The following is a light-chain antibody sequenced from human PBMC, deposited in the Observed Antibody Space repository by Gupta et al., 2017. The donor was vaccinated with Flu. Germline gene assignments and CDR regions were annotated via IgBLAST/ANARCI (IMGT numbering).Light chain of an antibody. V-gene: IGKV4-1*01. CDR2: WAS. Sequence: NCKSSQSVLYSANNKNYLAWYQQKPGQPPNLLISWASTRQSGVPDRFSGSGSGTDFTLTISSLQAEDVAVYYCQQYSGTPYTFGQGTKLEIK. CDR1: QSVLYSANNKNY. CDR3: QQYSGTPYT. J-gene: IGKJ2*01.